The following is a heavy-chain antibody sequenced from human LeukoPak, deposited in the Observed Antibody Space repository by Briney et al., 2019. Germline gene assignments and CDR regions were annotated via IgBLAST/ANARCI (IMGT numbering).Heavy chain of an antibody. J-gene: IGHJ4*02. V-gene: IGHV3-23*01. D-gene: IGHD6-13*01. CDR2: ISSRGGSNR. CDR1: GFTFSDYA. Sequence: PGGSLRLSCAASGFTFSDYAMTWVRQAPGKGLEWVSAISSRGGSNRFYADSVKGRFTISRDNSKNTLYLQMNSLRVEDTAVYNCAKEWGIAAAGTGFDYWGQGALVTVSS. CDR3: AKEWGIAAAGTGFDY.